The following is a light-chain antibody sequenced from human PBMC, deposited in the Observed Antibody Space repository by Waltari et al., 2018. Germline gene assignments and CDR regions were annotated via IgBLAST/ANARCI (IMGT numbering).Light chain of an antibody. V-gene: IGLV2-23*01. CDR2: EAT. J-gene: IGLJ2*01. CDR3: FSYADGRSLV. Sequence: QSALTQPASVSGSPGQSITISCTGSSTDVGSSTLASWYQHHPDKAPKLIIYEATPRPSGISHRFFGSKSGNTASLTISTLQAEDEADYYCFSYADGRSLVFGGGTKLTVL. CDR1: STDVGSSTL.